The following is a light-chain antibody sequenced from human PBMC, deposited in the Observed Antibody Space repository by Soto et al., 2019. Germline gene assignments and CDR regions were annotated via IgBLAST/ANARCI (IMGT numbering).Light chain of an antibody. CDR3: QQYNKFSWT. V-gene: IGKV3-15*01. CDR2: GAS. J-gene: IGKJ1*01. Sequence: EIVMTQSPATLSVSPGERATLSCRASQSVSSNLAWYQQKPGQAPRLLIYGASTRATGIPARFSGSGSGTEFTLTISSLQSDDVASYFCQQYNKFSWTFGQGTKVEIK. CDR1: QSVSSN.